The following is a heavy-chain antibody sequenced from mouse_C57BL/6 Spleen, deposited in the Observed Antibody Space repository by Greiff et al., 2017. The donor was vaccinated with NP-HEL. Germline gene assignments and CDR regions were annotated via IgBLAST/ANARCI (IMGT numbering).Heavy chain of an antibody. D-gene: IGHD2-5*01. CDR1: GFTFSSYG. J-gene: IGHJ3*01. V-gene: IGHV5-6*01. Sequence: EVMLVESGGDLVKPGGSLKLSCAASGFTFSSYGMSWVRQTPDKRLEWVATISSGGSYTYYPDSVKGRFTISRDNAKNTLYLQMSSLKSEDTAMYYWARLYYSNYSFAYWGQGTLVTVSA. CDR2: ISSGGSYT. CDR3: ARLYYSNYSFAY.